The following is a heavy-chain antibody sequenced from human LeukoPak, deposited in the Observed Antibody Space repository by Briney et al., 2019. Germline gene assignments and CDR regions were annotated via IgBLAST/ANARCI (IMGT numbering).Heavy chain of an antibody. Sequence: PGGSLRLSCAASGFTFSNYAMSWVRQAPGKGLEWVAGISGTGGSTHYADSVKGRFTISRDNAKDSSYLQMNNLKAEDTAVYYCARGSRAVRWYFDLWGRGTLVTVSS. CDR1: GFTFSNYA. V-gene: IGHV3-23*01. D-gene: IGHD6-19*01. J-gene: IGHJ2*01. CDR3: ARGSRAVRWYFDL. CDR2: ISGTGGST.